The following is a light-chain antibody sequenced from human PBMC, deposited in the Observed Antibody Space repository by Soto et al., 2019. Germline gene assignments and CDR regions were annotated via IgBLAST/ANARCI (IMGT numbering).Light chain of an antibody. CDR2: GNS. CDR1: SSNIGAGYD. CDR3: QSYAKSLSVRGV. J-gene: IGLJ1*01. V-gene: IGLV1-40*01. Sequence: QSVLTQPPSVCGAPGHRVTISCTGSSSNIGAGYDVHWYQQLPGTAPKLLIDGNSNRPSGVPDRFSGSKSGTSASLAITGLQAEDEAPYGCQSYAKSLSVRGVFVTGTKLPVL.